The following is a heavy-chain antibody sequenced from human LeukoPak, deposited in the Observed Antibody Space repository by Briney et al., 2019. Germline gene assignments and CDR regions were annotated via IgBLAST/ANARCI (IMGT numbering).Heavy chain of an antibody. CDR3: ARDMTTVTTGDY. CDR2: IYSGGST. CDR1: GFTVSSNY. D-gene: IGHD4-17*01. V-gene: IGHV3-66*01. J-gene: IGHJ3*01. Sequence: GGSLRLSCAASGFTVSSNYMSWVRQAPGKGLEWVSVIYSGGSTYYADSVKGRFTISRDNSKNTLYLQLNSLRAEDTAVYYCARDMTTVTTGDYWGQGTMVTVSS.